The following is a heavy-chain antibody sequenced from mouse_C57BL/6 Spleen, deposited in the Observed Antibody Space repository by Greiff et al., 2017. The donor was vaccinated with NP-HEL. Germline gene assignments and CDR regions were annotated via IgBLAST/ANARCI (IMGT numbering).Heavy chain of an antibody. Sequence: EVQLQQSGGDLVKPGGSLKLSCAASGLTFSSYGMSWVRQTPDKRLEWVATISSGGSYTYYPDSVKGRFTISRDNAKNTLYLQMSSLKSEDTAMYYCARHQGYYGSSYWYFDVWGTGTTVTVSS. J-gene: IGHJ1*03. CDR2: ISSGGSYT. V-gene: IGHV5-6*01. D-gene: IGHD1-1*01. CDR3: ARHQGYYGSSYWYFDV. CDR1: GLTFSSYG.